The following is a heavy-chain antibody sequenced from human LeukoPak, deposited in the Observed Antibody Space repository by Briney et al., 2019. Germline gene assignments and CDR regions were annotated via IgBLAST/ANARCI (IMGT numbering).Heavy chain of an antibody. D-gene: IGHD1-26*01. J-gene: IGHJ4*02. CDR2: IYSGGST. Sequence: PGGSLRLSCAASGFTVSSNYMSWVRQAPGKGLEWVSVIYSGGSTYYADSVKGRFTISRDNSKNTLYLQMNSLRVEGTAVYYCARGGGELPFDYWGQGTLVTVSS. CDR3: ARGGGELPFDY. V-gene: IGHV3-53*01. CDR1: GFTVSSNY.